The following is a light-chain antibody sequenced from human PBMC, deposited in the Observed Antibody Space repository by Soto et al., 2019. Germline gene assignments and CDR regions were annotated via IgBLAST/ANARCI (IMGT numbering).Light chain of an antibody. J-gene: IGLJ2*01. V-gene: IGLV3-21*01. Sequence: SYELTQPPSLSAAPGQTTKITCGGKDIGSKSVNWYQQKPGQAPVLVIYDDSLRPSGIPERFSGSNSGNTATLTISRVEAGNEADYYCQVWESSGDYVVFGGGTKVTVL. CDR1: DIGSKS. CDR2: DDS. CDR3: QVWESSGDYVV.